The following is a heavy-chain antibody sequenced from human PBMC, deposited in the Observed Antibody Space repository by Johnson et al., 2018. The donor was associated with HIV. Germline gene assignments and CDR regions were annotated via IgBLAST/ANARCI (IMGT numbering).Heavy chain of an antibody. CDR3: ARDVLGDGTYPPDAFDI. CDR1: GFTFSSYA. CDR2: ISGSGGST. V-gene: IGHV3-23*04. J-gene: IGHJ3*02. D-gene: IGHD2-8*02. Sequence: VQLVESGGDWVQRGGSLRLSCAASGFTFSSYAMSWVRQAPGKGLEWVSAISGSGGSTYYADSVKGRFTISIDNSKNTLYLQVHSLRVEDTAVYYCARDVLGDGTYPPDAFDIWGQGTMVTVSS.